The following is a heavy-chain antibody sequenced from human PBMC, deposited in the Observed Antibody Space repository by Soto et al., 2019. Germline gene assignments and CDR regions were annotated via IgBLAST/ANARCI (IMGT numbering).Heavy chain of an antibody. J-gene: IGHJ4*02. D-gene: IGHD1-26*01. CDR3: ARALGPRYYFDY. CDR2: IYSGGST. Sequence: GGSLRLSCAASGFTVSSNYMSWVRQAPGKGLEWVSVIYSGGSTYYADSVKGRFTISRDNSKNTLYLQMNSLRAEDTAVYYCARALGPRYYFDYWGQGTLVTVSS. V-gene: IGHV3-53*01. CDR1: GFTVSSNY.